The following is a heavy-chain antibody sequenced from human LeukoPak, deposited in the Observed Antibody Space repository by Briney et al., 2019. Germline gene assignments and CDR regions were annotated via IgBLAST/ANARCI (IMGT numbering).Heavy chain of an antibody. J-gene: IGHJ4*02. V-gene: IGHV3-9*01. CDR3: AKARRNYYGSGSYYDY. CDR2: INWNSGII. Sequence: GGSLRLSCAASGFTFDDYAMHWVRQAPGKGLEWVSGINWNSGIIGYANSMKGRFTISRDNVKNSLSLQMNSLRAEDTAFYYCAKARRNYYGSGSYYDYWAREPWSPSPQ. CDR1: GFTFDDYA. D-gene: IGHD3-10*01.